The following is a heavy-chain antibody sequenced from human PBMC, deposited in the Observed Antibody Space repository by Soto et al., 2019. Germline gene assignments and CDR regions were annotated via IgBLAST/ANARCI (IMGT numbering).Heavy chain of an antibody. Sequence: SETLSLTCSVSGGSISDYYWSWIRQPPGKGLEWIGYIYYSGSTNYNPSLKSRVTISVDSSKSQFSLKLNSLTAADAAVYYCARAGAVASWFDPWGQGTLVTVSS. CDR2: IYYSGST. J-gene: IGHJ5*02. CDR3: ARAGAVASWFDP. D-gene: IGHD6-19*01. V-gene: IGHV4-59*01. CDR1: GGSISDYY.